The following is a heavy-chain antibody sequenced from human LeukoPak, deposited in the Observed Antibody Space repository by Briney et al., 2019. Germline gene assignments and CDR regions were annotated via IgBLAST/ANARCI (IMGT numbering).Heavy chain of an antibody. J-gene: IGHJ4*02. D-gene: IGHD3-10*01. CDR3: ARDGMVRGVIKY. Sequence: GASVKVSCKASGYTFTGYYMHWVRQAPGQGLEWMGWINPNSGGTNYAQKFQGRVTMTRDTSISTAYMELSSLRSEDTAVYYCARDGMVRGVIKYWGQGTLVTVSS. CDR1: GYTFTGYY. CDR2: INPNSGGT. V-gene: IGHV1-2*02.